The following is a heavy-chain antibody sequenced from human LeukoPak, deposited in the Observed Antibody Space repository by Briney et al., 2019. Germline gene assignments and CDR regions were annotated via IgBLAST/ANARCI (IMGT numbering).Heavy chain of an antibody. CDR2: MNPNSGNT. J-gene: IGHJ4*02. CDR3: ARGRTVVKSAEDY. Sequence: ASVKVSCKASGYTFTSYDINWVRQAAGQGLEWVGWMNPNSGNTGYAQKLQGRVTMTRNTSISTAYMELSSLRSEDTAVYYCARGRTVVKSAEDYWGQRTLVTVSS. D-gene: IGHD4-23*01. V-gene: IGHV1-8*01. CDR1: GYTFTSYD.